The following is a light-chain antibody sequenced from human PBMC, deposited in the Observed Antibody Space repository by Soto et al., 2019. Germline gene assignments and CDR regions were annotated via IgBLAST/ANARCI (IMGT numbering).Light chain of an antibody. V-gene: IGKV1-5*03. Sequence: DIQMTQSPSTLSASVGDRVTITCRASQSVGTWLAWYQQKPGKAPKLLIYKAPSLEGGVPSRFSGSGSGTEFTLTISSLQPDDFATYYCQQNNRYSWTFGQGTKVDIK. CDR3: QQNNRYSWT. CDR1: QSVGTW. CDR2: KAP. J-gene: IGKJ1*01.